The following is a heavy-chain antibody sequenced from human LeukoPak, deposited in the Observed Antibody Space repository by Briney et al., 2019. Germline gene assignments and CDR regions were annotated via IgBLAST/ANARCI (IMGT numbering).Heavy chain of an antibody. CDR1: GGTFSSYA. J-gene: IGHJ4*02. Sequence: SVKVSCKASGGTFSSYAISWVRQAPGQGLEWMGGIIPVFGTVSHAQKFQGRVTITTDESTSTAYMELSSLRSEDTAVYYCARDPPDYYGSGAGGYWGQGTLVTVSS. CDR3: ARDPPDYYGSGAGGY. CDR2: IIPVFGTV. D-gene: IGHD3-10*01. V-gene: IGHV1-69*05.